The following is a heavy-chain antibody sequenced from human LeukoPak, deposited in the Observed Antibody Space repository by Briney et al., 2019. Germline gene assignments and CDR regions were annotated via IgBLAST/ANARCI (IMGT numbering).Heavy chain of an antibody. Sequence: ASVKVSCKASAYTFTGYYMHWMRQAPGQGLEWMGRINPNSGGTNYAQQFQGRVTMTRDTSISTAYMELSRLTSDDTAVYYCARDPRIAVAGKYFDYWGRGTLVTVSS. V-gene: IGHV1-2*06. D-gene: IGHD6-19*01. CDR3: ARDPRIAVAGKYFDY. CDR2: INPNSGGT. CDR1: AYTFTGYY. J-gene: IGHJ4*02.